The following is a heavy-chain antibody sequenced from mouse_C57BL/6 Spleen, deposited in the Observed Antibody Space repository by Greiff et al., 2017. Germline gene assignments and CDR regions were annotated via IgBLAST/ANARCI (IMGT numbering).Heavy chain of an antibody. CDR2: IYPGGGYT. V-gene: IGHV1-63*01. Sequence: VQRVESGAELVRPGTSVKMSCKASGYTFTNYWIGWAKQRPGHGLEWIGDIYPGGGYTNYNEKFKGKATLTADKSYSTAYMQFSSLTSEDSAIYYCARTDYDGSSSHYYAMDYWGQGTSVTVSS. CDR1: GYTFTNYW. CDR3: ARTDYDGSSSHYYAMDY. D-gene: IGHD1-1*01. J-gene: IGHJ4*01.